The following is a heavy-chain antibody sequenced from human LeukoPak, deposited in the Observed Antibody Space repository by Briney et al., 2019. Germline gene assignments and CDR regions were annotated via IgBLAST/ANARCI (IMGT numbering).Heavy chain of an antibody. V-gene: IGHV4-59*12. J-gene: IGHJ6*03. D-gene: IGHD3-22*01. CDR3: ARLKFYDSTGYSPGYYMDV. CDR1: GGAISSYY. CDR2: IYYSGST. Sequence: SETLSLTCTVSGGAISSYYWSWIRQPPGKGLEWIGYIYYSGSTDYNPSLKSRVTMSLDTSRKQFSLRLTSVTAADTAVYYCARLKFYDSTGYSPGYYMDVWGKGTTVSVFS.